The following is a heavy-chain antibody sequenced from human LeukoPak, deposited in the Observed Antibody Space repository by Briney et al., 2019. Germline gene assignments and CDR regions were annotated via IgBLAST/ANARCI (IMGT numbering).Heavy chain of an antibody. CDR1: GFTLSSYA. D-gene: IGHD3-10*01. Sequence: PGGSLRLSCAASGFTLSSYAMSWVRQAPGKGLEWVSAISGSGASTSYADSVKGRFTISGDNSKNTLYLQMNNLRAEDTAVYYCAKLRMQLWSESDYWGQGTLVTVSS. J-gene: IGHJ4*02. V-gene: IGHV3-23*01. CDR2: ISGSGAST. CDR3: AKLRMQLWSESDY.